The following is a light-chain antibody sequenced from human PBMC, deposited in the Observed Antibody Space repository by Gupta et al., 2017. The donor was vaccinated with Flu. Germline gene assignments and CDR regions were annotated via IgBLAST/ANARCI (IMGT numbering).Light chain of an antibody. J-gene: IGLJ3*02. CDR2: KET. CDR3: QSADITGASRV. Sequence: YQLTQPPAMSVSPAQTATITCSVAALTKQYVYWYRQRPGEAAVLLIFKETERASGIPDRISGSSSGTRVTLTIRGVQTEDEADYYCQSADITGASRVFGGGT. V-gene: IGLV3-25*02. CDR1: ALTKQY.